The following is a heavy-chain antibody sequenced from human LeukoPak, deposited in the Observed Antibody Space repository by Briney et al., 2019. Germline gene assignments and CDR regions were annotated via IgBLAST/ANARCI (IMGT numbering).Heavy chain of an antibody. V-gene: IGHV4-34*01. Sequence: PSETLSLTCAVYGGSFSGYYWSWIRQPPGKGLEWIGEINHSGSTNYNPSLKSRVTISVDTSKNQFSLKLSSVTAADTAVYYCARHVEQWLTPFDYWGQGTLVTVSS. CDR3: ARHVEQWLTPFDY. J-gene: IGHJ4*02. CDR2: INHSGST. D-gene: IGHD6-19*01. CDR1: GGSFSGYY.